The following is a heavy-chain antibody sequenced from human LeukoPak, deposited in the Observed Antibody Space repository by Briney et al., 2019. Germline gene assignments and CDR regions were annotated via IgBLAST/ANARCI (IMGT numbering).Heavy chain of an antibody. D-gene: IGHD3-22*01. Sequence: PSETLSLTCTVSGYSISSGYYWGWIRQPPGKGLEWIGSIYHSGSTYYNPSLKSRVTISVDTSKNQFSLKLSSVTAADTAVYYCVRELRSGYYYDYWGQGTLVTVSS. CDR2: IYHSGST. J-gene: IGHJ4*02. CDR3: VRELRSGYYYDY. V-gene: IGHV4-38-2*02. CDR1: GYSISSGYY.